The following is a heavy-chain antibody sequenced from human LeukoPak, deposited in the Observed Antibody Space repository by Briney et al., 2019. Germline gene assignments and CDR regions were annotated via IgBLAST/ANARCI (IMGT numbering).Heavy chain of an antibody. J-gene: IGHJ3*02. D-gene: IGHD2-2*01. Sequence: SETLSLTCTVSGGSISSYYWSWIRQPAGKGLEWIGRIYTSGSTNYNPSLKSRVTMSVDTSKNQFSLKLSSVTAADTAVYYCASARIGYCSSTSCSPDAFDIWGQGTMVTVSS. CDR1: GGSISSYY. CDR3: ASARIGYCSSTSCSPDAFDI. CDR2: IYTSGST. V-gene: IGHV4-4*07.